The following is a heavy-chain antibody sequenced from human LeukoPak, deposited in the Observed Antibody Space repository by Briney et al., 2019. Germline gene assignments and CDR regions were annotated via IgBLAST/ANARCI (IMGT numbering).Heavy chain of an antibody. CDR2: ISSSSSYI. D-gene: IGHD3-9*01. Sequence: GGSLRLSWAASGFTFSSYSMNWVRQAPVKGLEWVSSISSSSSYIYYADSVKGRFTISRDNAKNSLYLQMNSLRAEDTAVYYCARDPPYYDILTGYPRYGMDVWGKGTTVTVSS. V-gene: IGHV3-21*01. CDR3: ARDPPYYDILTGYPRYGMDV. CDR1: GFTFSSYS. J-gene: IGHJ6*04.